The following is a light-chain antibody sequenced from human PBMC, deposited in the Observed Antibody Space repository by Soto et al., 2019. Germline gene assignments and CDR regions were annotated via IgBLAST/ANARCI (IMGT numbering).Light chain of an antibody. CDR3: TSYTSYGTLDV. CDR2: EVS. CDR1: SSDVGGYNY. V-gene: IGLV2-14*01. J-gene: IGLJ1*01. Sequence: QSALTQPASVSGAPGQSITISCTGTSSDVGGYNYVSWYQQHPDKAPKLMIYEVSNRPSWVSNRFSGSKSGHTASLPISGLQSEDEADYFCTSYTSYGTLDVFGTGTKLTVL.